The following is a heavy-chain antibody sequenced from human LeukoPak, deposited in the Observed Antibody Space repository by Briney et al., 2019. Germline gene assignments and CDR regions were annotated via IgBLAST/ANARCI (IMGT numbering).Heavy chain of an antibody. CDR3: AKVGAYGDYARHDY. CDR2: MFHNGDT. D-gene: IGHD4-17*01. Sequence: PSETLSLTCDVSGYSIRSGSYWGWIRQPPGKGLEWIGCMFHNGDTYLNPSLKSRVTISADTSKNQFSLKLTSVTAADTAVYYCAKVGAYGDYARHDYWGQGTLVTVSS. J-gene: IGHJ4*02. V-gene: IGHV4-38-2*01. CDR1: GYSIRSGSY.